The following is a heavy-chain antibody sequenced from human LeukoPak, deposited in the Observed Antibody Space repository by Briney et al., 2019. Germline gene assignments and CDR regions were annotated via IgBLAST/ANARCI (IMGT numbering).Heavy chain of an antibody. D-gene: IGHD2-2*02. CDR3: AKEDYCSSTSCYTPLDY. CDR2: ISYDGSNK. J-gene: IGHJ4*02. V-gene: IGHV3-30*18. Sequence: GGSLRLSCAASGFTFSSYGMPWVRQAPGKGLEWVAVISYDGSNKYYADSVKGRFTISRDNSKNTLYLQMNSLRAEDTAVYYCAKEDYCSSTSCYTPLDYWGQGTLVTVSS. CDR1: GFTFSSYG.